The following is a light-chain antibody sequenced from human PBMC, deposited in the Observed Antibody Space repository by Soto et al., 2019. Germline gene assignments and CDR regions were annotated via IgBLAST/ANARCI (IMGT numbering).Light chain of an antibody. CDR1: SSDVGGYNY. CDR2: DVS. CDR3: YSYTSSNTYV. J-gene: IGLJ1*01. V-gene: IGLV2-14*03. Sequence: QSALTQPASVSGSPGQSITISCNGTSSDVGGYNYVSWYQHHPGKVPQLMIYDVSNRPSGVSNRFSGSKSGNTASLTISGLQAEDEADYYCYSYTSSNTYVFGTGTKLTVL.